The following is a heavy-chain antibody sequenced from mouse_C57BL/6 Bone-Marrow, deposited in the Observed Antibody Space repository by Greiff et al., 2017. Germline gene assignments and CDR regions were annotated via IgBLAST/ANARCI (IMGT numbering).Heavy chain of an antibody. D-gene: IGHD6-2*01. CDR2: INPNNGGT. CDR3: ARLSLDY. V-gene: IGHV1-26*01. CDR1: GYTFTDYY. J-gene: IGHJ2*01. Sequence: EVQLQQSGPELVKPGASVKISCKASGYTFTDYYMNWVKQSHGKSLEWIGDINPNNGGTSYNQKFKGKATLTVVKSSSTAYMELHSLTSEDSAVYYCARLSLDYWGQGTTLTVSS.